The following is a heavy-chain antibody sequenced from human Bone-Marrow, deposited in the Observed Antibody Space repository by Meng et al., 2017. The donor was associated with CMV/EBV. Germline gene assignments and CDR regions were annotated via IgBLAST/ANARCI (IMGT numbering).Heavy chain of an antibody. Sequence: GGSLRLSCTASGFAFSRYGMHWVRQSPGKGSQWVTFIRYDGSYIFYADSVKGRFTISRDNSKNTLYLQMNSLRAEDTAVYYCAKDPGSGNDYYYGMDVWGQGTTVTVSS. J-gene: IGHJ6*02. CDR3: AKDPGSGNDYYYGMDV. V-gene: IGHV3-30*02. CDR1: GFAFSRYG. CDR2: IRYDGSYI. D-gene: IGHD3-10*01.